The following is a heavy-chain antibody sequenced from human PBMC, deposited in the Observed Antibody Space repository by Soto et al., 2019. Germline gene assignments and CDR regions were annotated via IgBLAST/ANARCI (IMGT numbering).Heavy chain of an antibody. CDR2: IIPIFGTA. V-gene: IGHV1-69*13. CDR3: ARDGYSSSYFDY. J-gene: IGHJ4*02. CDR1: GGTFSSYA. Sequence: ASVKVSCKASGGTFSSYAISWVRQAPGQGLEWMGGIIPIFGTANYAQKFQGRVTITADESTSTAYMELSSLRSEDTAVYYCARDGYSSSYFDYWGQGALVTVSS. D-gene: IGHD6-13*01.